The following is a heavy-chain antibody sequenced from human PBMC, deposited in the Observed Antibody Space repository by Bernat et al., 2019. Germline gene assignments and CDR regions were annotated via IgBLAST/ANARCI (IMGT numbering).Heavy chain of an antibody. D-gene: IGHD3-3*01. J-gene: IGHJ6*02. V-gene: IGHV3-74*01. CDR2: INSDGSST. CDR3: ARDQGDYDLWSGYYTPPYYYYGMDV. CDR1: GFTFSSYW. Sequence: EVQLVESGGGLVQPGGSLRLSCAASGFTFSSYWMHWVRQTPGKGLVWVSRINSDGSSTNYADSVKGRFTISRDNAKNTLYLQMNSLRAEDTAVYYCARDQGDYDLWSGYYTPPYYYYGMDVWGQGTTVTVSS.